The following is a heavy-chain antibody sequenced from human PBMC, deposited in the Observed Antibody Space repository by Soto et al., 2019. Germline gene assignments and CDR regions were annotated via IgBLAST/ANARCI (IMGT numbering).Heavy chain of an antibody. CDR3: ARDYGRWLRFSAYYYYYGMDV. V-gene: IGHV4-34*01. CDR2: INHSGST. CDR1: GGSFSGYY. J-gene: IGHJ6*02. D-gene: IGHD5-12*01. Sequence: SETLSLTCAVYGGSFSGYYWSWIRQPPGKGLEWIGEINHSGSTNYNPSLKSRVTISVDTSKNQFSLKLSSVTAADTAVYYCARDYGRWLRFSAYYYYYGMDVWGQGTTVTVS.